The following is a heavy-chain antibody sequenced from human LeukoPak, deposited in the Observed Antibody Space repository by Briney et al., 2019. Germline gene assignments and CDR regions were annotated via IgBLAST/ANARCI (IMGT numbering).Heavy chain of an antibody. CDR1: GYTFGTHW. J-gene: IGHJ5*02. D-gene: IGHD1-26*01. CDR2: INPSGDFR. CDR3: ARDYSGEWEQLTGWWFDP. V-gene: IGHV1-46*01. Sequence: GASVKVSCKASGYTFGTHWMHWVRQAPGQGLEWMAIINPSGDFRSYAQKFQGRLTVTRDMSTWTVYMELSDLRPEDTAVYYCARDYSGEWEQLTGWWFDPWGQGTLVIVSS.